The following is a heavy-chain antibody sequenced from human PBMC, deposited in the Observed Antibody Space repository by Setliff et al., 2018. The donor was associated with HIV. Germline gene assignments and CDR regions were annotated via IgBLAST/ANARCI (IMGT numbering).Heavy chain of an antibody. CDR1: GGSFNSYY. CDR2: MHYSGTT. Sequence: SETLSLTCTVSGGSFNSYYWIWLRQPPGKGMEWIGYMHYSGTTNYSPSLRSRVTIPRDTSKSQFSLKLRSVTAADTAVYYCARGLGYDSSGYQRFDPWGQGTLVTVSS. CDR3: ARGLGYDSSGYQRFDP. D-gene: IGHD3-22*01. V-gene: IGHV4-59*01. J-gene: IGHJ5*02.